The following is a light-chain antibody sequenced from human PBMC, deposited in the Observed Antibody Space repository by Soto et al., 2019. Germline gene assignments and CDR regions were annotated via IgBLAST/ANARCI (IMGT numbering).Light chain of an antibody. J-gene: IGKJ3*01. V-gene: IGKV1-12*01. CDR1: QAVSSW. CDR2: AAS. Sequence: DVQMTQSPSSVSASVGDRVTITCRASQAVSSWLAWYQQKPGKAPKLLIFAASSVQSGVPSRFSGSGSGTDFTLTISSLQPEDFATYYCQQANSFPFTFGPGTQVDIK. CDR3: QQANSFPFT.